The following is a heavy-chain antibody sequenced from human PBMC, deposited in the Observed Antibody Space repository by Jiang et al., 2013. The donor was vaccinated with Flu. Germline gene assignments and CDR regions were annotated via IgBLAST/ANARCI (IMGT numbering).Heavy chain of an antibody. CDR1: GDSVSSNSVA. V-gene: IGHV6-1*01. D-gene: IGHD6-19*01. CDR3: VRDHGGLGW. J-gene: IGHJ4*02. Sequence: SQTLSLTCDISGDSVSSNSVAWNWIRQSPSRGLEWLGRTYYRSKWYNDYAVSVTSRIIINPDTSKNQFSLHLMSVTPEDTAVYYCVRDHGGLGWWGQGTLVTVSS. CDR2: TYYRSKWYN.